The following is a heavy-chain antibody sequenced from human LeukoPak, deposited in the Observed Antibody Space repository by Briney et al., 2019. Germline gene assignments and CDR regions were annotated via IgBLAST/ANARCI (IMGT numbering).Heavy chain of an antibody. Sequence: ASVKVSCKASGYTFTSYGISWVRQAPGQGLEWMGWISAYNGNTNYAQKLQGRVTMTTDTSTSTAYMELRSLRSDDTAVYYCAREIVVVVAAIYSAFDIWGQGTMVTVSS. CDR1: GYTFTSYG. CDR3: AREIVVVVAAIYSAFDI. D-gene: IGHD2-15*01. V-gene: IGHV1-18*01. CDR2: ISAYNGNT. J-gene: IGHJ3*02.